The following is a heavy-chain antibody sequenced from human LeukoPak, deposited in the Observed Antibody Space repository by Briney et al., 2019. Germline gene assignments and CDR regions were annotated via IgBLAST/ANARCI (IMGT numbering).Heavy chain of an antibody. CDR1: GGTFSSYA. CDR3: ARAQPYSSSWGTGLGYYYYGMDV. D-gene: IGHD6-13*01. Sequence: ASVKVSCKASGGTFSSYAISWVRQATGQGLEWMGWMNPNSGNTGYAQKFQGRVTMTRNTSISTAYMELSSLRSEDTAVYYCARAQPYSSSWGTGLGYYYYGMDVWGQGTTVTVSS. CDR2: MNPNSGNT. J-gene: IGHJ6*02. V-gene: IGHV1-8*02.